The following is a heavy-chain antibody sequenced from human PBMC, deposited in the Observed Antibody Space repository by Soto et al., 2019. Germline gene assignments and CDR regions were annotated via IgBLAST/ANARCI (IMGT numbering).Heavy chain of an antibody. J-gene: IGHJ4*02. CDR3: ARQRTSVVTQAYFDV. CDR2: IYYSGST. D-gene: IGHD2-21*02. V-gene: IGHV4-39*01. Sequence: SETLSLTSTFTCDALISRRYNWGWILQPPGKGLEWIGSIYYSGSTYNNPPLRRRVSMSIDTSKDQFSLKLKSVTAADTALYFCARQRTSVVTQAYFDVWGPGSLVTVSS. CDR1: CDALISRRYN.